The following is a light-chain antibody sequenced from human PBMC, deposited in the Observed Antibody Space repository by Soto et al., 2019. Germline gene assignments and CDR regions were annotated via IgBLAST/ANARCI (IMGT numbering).Light chain of an antibody. CDR3: QQYDNLPLT. J-gene: IGKJ4*01. CDR1: QNIGRS. CDR2: DAS. Sequence: GDRVTITCRASQNIGRSLAWYQQKPGETPKVLVYDASSLKSGVPSRFSGSGSGTEFTLTISSLQPDDFATYYCQQYDNLPLTFGGGTKVDIK. V-gene: IGKV1-5*01.